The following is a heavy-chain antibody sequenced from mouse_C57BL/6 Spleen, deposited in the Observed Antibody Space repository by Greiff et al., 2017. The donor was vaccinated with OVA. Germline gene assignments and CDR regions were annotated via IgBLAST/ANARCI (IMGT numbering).Heavy chain of an antibody. V-gene: IGHV3-6*01. J-gene: IGHJ3*01. CDR1: GYSITSGYY. Sequence: EVKLVESGPGLVKPSQSLSLTCSVTGYSITSGYYWNWIRQFPGNKLEWMGYISYDGSNNYNPSLKNRISITRDTSKNQFFLKLNSVTTEDTATYYCARGDGSSWDWLAYWGQGTLVTVSA. CDR2: ISYDGSN. D-gene: IGHD1-1*01. CDR3: ARGDGSSWDWLAY.